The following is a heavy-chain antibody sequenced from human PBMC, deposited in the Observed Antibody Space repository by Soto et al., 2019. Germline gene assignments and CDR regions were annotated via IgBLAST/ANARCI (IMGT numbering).Heavy chain of an antibody. J-gene: IGHJ4*02. D-gene: IGHD3-10*01. Sequence: QMQLVESGGGVVQPGRSLRLSCAASGFTFTNHGIHWVRQAPGKGLEWVADISYNGIDKWYGDSVQGRFIISRDNFRDTAYLQMNGLSPEDTAVYYCVNGEVRNGHATRFGYWGQGTLVTVS. CDR3: VNGEVRNGHATRFGY. CDR1: GFTFTNHG. CDR2: ISYNGIDK. V-gene: IGHV3-30*18.